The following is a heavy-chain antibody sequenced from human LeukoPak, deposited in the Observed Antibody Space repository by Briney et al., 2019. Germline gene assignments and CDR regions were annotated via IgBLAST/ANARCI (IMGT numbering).Heavy chain of an antibody. J-gene: IGHJ4*02. CDR2: IIPIFGTA. V-gene: IGHV1-69*13. CDR3: ARGLAYGSGSYYYFDY. Sequence: SVKVSCKASGGTFSSYAISWVRQAPGQGLEWMGGIIPIFGTANYAQKFQGRVTITADESTSTAYMELSSLRSEDTAVYYCARGLAYGSGSYYYFDYWGQGTLVTVSS. D-gene: IGHD3-10*01. CDR1: GGTFSSYA.